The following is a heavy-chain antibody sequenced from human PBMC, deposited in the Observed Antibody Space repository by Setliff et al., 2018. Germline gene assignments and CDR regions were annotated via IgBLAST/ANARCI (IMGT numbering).Heavy chain of an antibody. Sequence: GASVKVSCKASGYTLTTYLMNWVRQAPGQGLEWMGWISSYNGKTNYAQKLQGRVTLTTDTSTGTAYMEVRSLRSDDTAQYYCVRDRAAIVVGPPTAAFDIWGQGTMVTVSS. D-gene: IGHD2-2*01. V-gene: IGHV1-18*01. CDR3: VRDRAAIVVGPPTAAFDI. CDR2: ISSYNGKT. J-gene: IGHJ3*02. CDR1: GYTLTTYL.